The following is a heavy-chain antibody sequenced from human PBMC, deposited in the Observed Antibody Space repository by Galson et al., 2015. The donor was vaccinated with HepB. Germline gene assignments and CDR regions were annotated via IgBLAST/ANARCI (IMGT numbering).Heavy chain of an antibody. CDR2: ISGSGGST. CDR3: AKALGGGTSAHYFDC. D-gene: IGHD4-23*01. CDR1: GLTFSSYA. V-gene: IGHV3-23*01. Sequence: SLRLSCAASGLTFSSYAMSWVRQAPGKGLEWVSAISGSGGSTYYADSVKGRFTISRDNSKNTLSLQMNSLRAEDTAVYYCAKALGGGTSAHYFDCWGQGTLVTVSS. J-gene: IGHJ4*02.